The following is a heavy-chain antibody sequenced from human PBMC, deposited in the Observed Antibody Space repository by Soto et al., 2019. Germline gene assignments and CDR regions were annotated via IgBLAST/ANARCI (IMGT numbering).Heavy chain of an antibody. J-gene: IGHJ6*02. CDR3: AREGYYSGSGTYSPPRYYGMDV. D-gene: IGHD3-10*01. V-gene: IGHV1-18*01. CDR1: GYTFSSYG. Sequence: QVQLVQSGVEVKKAGASVKVSCKASGYTFSSYGISWARQAPGQGLEWMGWISDYNGNTHYAQKFQGRLIMTTDTSTXTPXXEXWGLRSDDTAVYFCAREGYYSGSGTYSPPRYYGMDVWGQGTTVTVSS. CDR2: ISDYNGNT.